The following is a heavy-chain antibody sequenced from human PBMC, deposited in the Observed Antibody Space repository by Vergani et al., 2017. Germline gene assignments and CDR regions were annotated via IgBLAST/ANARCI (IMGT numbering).Heavy chain of an antibody. CDR1: GFTFSDFS. D-gene: IGHD2-8*01. CDR2: IGSSGPYI. Sequence: VQLMESGGGLVKPGGSLRLSCAASGFTFSDFSMSWVRQAPGKGLEWVAFIGSSGPYINYADSVKGRFIISRDNTNNSLFLQFRSLRAEDAGVYYCVRDCTSGGCPNNDGMDVWGQGATVTVSS. CDR3: VRDCTSGGCPNNDGMDV. J-gene: IGHJ6*02. V-gene: IGHV3-21*06.